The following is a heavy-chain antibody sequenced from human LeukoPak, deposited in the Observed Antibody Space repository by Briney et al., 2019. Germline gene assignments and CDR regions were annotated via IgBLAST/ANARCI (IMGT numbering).Heavy chain of an antibody. V-gene: IGHV3-30*02. Sequence: GGSLRLSCAASGFTFSSYAMYWVRQAPGKGLEWVAFIRYDGNKKYYADSVRGRFTISRDNSRNTLYLQMNTLRTEDTAVYYCAKDPLGVLTPMMNFDYWGQGTLVTVSS. CDR3: AKDPLGVLTPMMNFDY. J-gene: IGHJ4*02. CDR1: GFTFSSYA. CDR2: IRYDGNKK. D-gene: IGHD3-22*01.